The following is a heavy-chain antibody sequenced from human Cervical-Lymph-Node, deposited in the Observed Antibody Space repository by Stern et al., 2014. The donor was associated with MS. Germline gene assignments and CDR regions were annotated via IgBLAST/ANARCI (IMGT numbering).Heavy chain of an antibody. V-gene: IGHV3-30*04. CDR2: ISSDGSNK. J-gene: IGHJ4*02. D-gene: IGHD3-9*01. CDR3: AGSDTGFDY. Sequence: QVQLMQSGGGVVQPGRSLRLSCAASGFTFSSYAMHWVRQAPGKGLEWVAVISSDGSNKYYADSVKGRFTISRDNSKNTLYLQMNSLRTEDTAVYYCAGSDTGFDYWGQGTLVTVSS. CDR1: GFTFSSYA.